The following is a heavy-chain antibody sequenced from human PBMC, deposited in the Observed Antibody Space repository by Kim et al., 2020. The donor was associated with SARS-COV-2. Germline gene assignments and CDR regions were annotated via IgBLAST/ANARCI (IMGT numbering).Heavy chain of an antibody. CDR1: GGSISSSSYY. V-gene: IGHV4-39*07. Sequence: SETLSLTCTVSGGSISSSSYYWGWIRQPPGKGLEWIGSIYYSGSTYYNPSLKSRVTISVDTSKNQFSLKLSSVTAADTAVYYCARGGGRQQLVFSMGWFD. CDR2: IYYSGST. J-gene: IGHJ5*02. D-gene: IGHD6-13*01. CDR3: ARGGGRQQLVFSMGWFD.